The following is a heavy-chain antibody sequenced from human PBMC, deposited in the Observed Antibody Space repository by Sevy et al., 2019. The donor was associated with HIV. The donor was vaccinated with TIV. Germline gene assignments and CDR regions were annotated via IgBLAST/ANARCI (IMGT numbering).Heavy chain of an antibody. D-gene: IGHD1-26*01. J-gene: IGHJ6*02. CDR1: RFSFSYYG. CDR2: ISHDGINE. CDR3: SNAYSGSYSHSYLYALDV. Sequence: GGSLRLSCIGSRFSFSYYGIHWVRQAPGKGLDWVALISHDGINEYYADSVKGRFTISRDNSKNTVYLEMNSLRNEDTAIYLWSNAYSGSYSHSYLYALDVWGQGTTVSVSS. V-gene: IGHV3-30*18.